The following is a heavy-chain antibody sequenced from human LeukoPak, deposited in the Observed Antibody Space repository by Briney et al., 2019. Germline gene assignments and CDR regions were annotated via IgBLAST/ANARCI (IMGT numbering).Heavy chain of an antibody. Sequence: PGGSLRLSCAASGFTFSSYSMNWVRQAPGKGLEWVSSISSSSIYKYYADSVKGRFTISRDNAKKSLYLQMNSLRAEDTAVYYCARSKTYYYESSGPYSVFDYYMDVWGKGTTVTVSS. CDR1: GFTFSSYS. CDR2: ISSSSIYK. D-gene: IGHD3-22*01. J-gene: IGHJ6*03. V-gene: IGHV3-21*01. CDR3: ARSKTYYYESSGPYSVFDYYMDV.